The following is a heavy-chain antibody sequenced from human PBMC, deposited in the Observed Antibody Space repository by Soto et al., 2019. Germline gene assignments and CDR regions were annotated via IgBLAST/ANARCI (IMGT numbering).Heavy chain of an antibody. Sequence: QVQLVESGGGVVQPGRSLRLSCAASGFTFSSYGMHWVSQAPGKGLEWVAVIAYDGSNKYYADSVKGRFPISRDNSKNTLYLQMNILRAEDKALYYCAKLIIITFGGEGAFDIWGQATMVTVSS. J-gene: IGHJ3*02. D-gene: IGHD3-16*01. CDR2: IAYDGSNK. CDR3: AKLIIITFGGEGAFDI. CDR1: GFTFSSYG. V-gene: IGHV3-30*18.